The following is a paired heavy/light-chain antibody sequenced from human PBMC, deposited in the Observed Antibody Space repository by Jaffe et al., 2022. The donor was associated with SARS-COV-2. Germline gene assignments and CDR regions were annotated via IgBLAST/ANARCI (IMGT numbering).Heavy chain of an antibody. V-gene: IGHV3-23*04. CDR3: AKVITPDSLDMAFDI. D-gene: IGHD2-15*01. J-gene: IGHJ3*02. CDR1: GFMFSKYA. Sequence: EMQLVESGGGLVQPGGSLRLSCAPSGFMFSKYAMAWVRQAPGKGLECVSVIRGNGANTYYADSVKGRFTVSRDNSKNTLYLQMSSLRAEDSALYYCAKVITPDSLDMAFDIWGQGTMVTVSS. CDR2: IRGNGANT.
Light chain of an antibody. CDR3: QQRLSWPPLT. Sequence: EIVLTQSPATLSLSPGERATLSCRASQSVRSYLAWYQQKPGQAPRLLIYDASNRATGVPARFSGSGSGTDFTLTISSLEPEDFAVYYCQQRLSWPPLTFGGGTKVEIK. CDR2: DAS. J-gene: IGKJ4*01. V-gene: IGKV3-11*01. CDR1: QSVRSY.